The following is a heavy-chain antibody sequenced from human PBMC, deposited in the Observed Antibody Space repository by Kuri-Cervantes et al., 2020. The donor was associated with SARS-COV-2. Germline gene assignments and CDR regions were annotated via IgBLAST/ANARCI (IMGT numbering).Heavy chain of an antibody. CDR2: IYYSGST. V-gene: IGHV4-59*11. J-gene: IGHJ6*03. CDR1: GGSISSHY. D-gene: IGHD1-1*01. Sequence: SETLSLTCTVSGGSISSHYWSWIRQPPGKGLEWIGYIYYSGSTNYNPSLKSRVTISVDTSKNQFSLELSSVTAADTAVYYCARGGELERRYYYYYMDVWGKGTTVTVSS. CDR3: ARGGELERRYYYYYMDV.